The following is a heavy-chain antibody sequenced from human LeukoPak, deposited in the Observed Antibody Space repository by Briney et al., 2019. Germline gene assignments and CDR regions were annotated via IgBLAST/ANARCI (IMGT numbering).Heavy chain of an antibody. V-gene: IGHV1-18*01. CDR1: GYSFTSYG. CDR3: ARHLRGFDY. Sequence: ASVKVSCKASGYSFTSYGISWVRQAPGQGLEWMGWISAYNGNTNYAQKVQGRVTMTTDTSTSTAYMELSSLRSEDTAVYYCARHLRGFDYWGQGTLVTVSS. D-gene: IGHD5-24*01. CDR2: ISAYNGNT. J-gene: IGHJ4*02.